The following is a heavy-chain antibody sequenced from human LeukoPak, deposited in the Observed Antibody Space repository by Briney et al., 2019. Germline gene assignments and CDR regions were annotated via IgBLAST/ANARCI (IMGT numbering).Heavy chain of an antibody. CDR1: GGSFSSYY. CDR2: IYYSEST. Sequence: SETLSLTCAVYGGSFSSYYWGWIRQPPGKGLEWIGSIYYSESTYYNPSLKSRVTISVDTSKNQFSLKLSSVTAADTAVYYCARDRDFGYSFDYWGQGTLVTVSS. J-gene: IGHJ4*02. CDR3: ARDRDFGYSFDY. D-gene: IGHD5-18*01. V-gene: IGHV4-39*07.